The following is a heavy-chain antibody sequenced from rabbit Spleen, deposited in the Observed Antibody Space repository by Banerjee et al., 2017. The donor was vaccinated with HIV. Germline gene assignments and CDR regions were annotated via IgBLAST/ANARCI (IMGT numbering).Heavy chain of an antibody. Sequence: QEQLVESGGGLVQPEGSLTLTCTASGFSFSSSYWICWVRQAPGKGLELIACIYTTSSSTWYASWAKGRFTISQSTSLNTVDLKMTSLTAADTATYFCVREAGYGGYGDANLWGQGTLVTVS. J-gene: IGHJ4*01. CDR1: GFSFSSSYW. D-gene: IGHD6-1*01. V-gene: IGHV1S43*01. CDR3: VREAGYGGYGDANL. CDR2: IYTTSSST.